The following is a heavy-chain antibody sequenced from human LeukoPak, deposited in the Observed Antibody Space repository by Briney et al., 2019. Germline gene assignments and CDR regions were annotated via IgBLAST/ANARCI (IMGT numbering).Heavy chain of an antibody. CDR3: ARDTAMEPLDY. D-gene: IGHD5-18*01. J-gene: IGHJ4*02. CDR1: GFTFSSYG. CDR2: IWYDGSNK. V-gene: IGHV3-33*01. Sequence: GGSLRLSCAASGFTFSSYGMHWVRQAPGKGLEWVAVIWYDGSNKYYADSVKGRFTISRDNSKNTLYLQMNSLRAEDTAVYYCARDTAMEPLDYWGQGTLVTVSS.